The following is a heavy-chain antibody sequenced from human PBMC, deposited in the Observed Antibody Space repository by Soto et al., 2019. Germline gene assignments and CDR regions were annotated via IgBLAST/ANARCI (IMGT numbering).Heavy chain of an antibody. J-gene: IGHJ4*02. CDR3: ARGTMVYANY. CDR1: GFTFSSYA. D-gene: IGHD2-8*01. V-gene: IGHV3-30-3*01. Sequence: GGSLRLSCAASGFTFSSYAMHWVRQAPGKGLEWVAVISYDGSNKYYADSVKGRFTISRDNSKNTLYLQMNSLRAEDTAVYYCARGTMVYANYWGQGTLVTLSS. CDR2: ISYDGSNK.